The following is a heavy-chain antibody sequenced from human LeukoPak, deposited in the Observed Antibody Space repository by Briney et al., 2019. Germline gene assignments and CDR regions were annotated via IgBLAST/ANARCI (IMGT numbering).Heavy chain of an antibody. V-gene: IGHV4-59*01. CDR2: IYYSGST. D-gene: IGHD3-22*01. CDR1: GGSFSGYY. CDR3: ARGDDSSGYYYEGAFDI. Sequence: PSETLSLTCTVSGGSFSGYYWSWIRQPPGKGLEWIGYIYYSGSTNYNPSLKSRVTISVDTSKNQFSLKLSSVTAADTAVYYCARGDDSSGYYYEGAFDIWGQGTMVTVPS. J-gene: IGHJ3*02.